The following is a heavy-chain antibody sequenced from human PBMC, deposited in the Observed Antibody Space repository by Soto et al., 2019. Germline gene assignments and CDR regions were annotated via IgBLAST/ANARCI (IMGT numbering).Heavy chain of an antibody. Sequence: GGSLRLSCAASGFTFSDYYMRWIRQAPGKGLEWVSYISSSGSTIYYADSVKGRFTISRDDAKNSLYLQMNSLRAEDTAVYYCARNIAAAGVNDYWGQGTLVTVSS. CDR2: ISSSGSTI. CDR3: ARNIAAAGVNDY. D-gene: IGHD6-13*01. V-gene: IGHV3-11*01. J-gene: IGHJ4*02. CDR1: GFTFSDYY.